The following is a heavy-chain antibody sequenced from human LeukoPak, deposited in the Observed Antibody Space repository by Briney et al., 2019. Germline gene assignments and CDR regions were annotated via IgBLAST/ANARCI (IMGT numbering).Heavy chain of an antibody. J-gene: IGHJ6*03. Sequence: PSETLSLTCTVSGGSISSYYWSWIRQPAGKGLEWIGRIYTSGSTNYNPSLKSRVTMSVDTSKNQFSLKLSSVTAADTAVYYCARERLWFGELFHYYYYYMDVWGKGTTVTVSS. D-gene: IGHD3-10*01. CDR1: GGSISSYY. CDR2: IYTSGST. CDR3: ARERLWFGELFHYYYYYMDV. V-gene: IGHV4-4*07.